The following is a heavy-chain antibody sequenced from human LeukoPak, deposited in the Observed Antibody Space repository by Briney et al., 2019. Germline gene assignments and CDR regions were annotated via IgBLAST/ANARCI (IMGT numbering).Heavy chain of an antibody. Sequence: QPGGSLRLSCAASGFTFSNFDMHWVRQAAGKGLEWVSATGTSGDTYYSASVGGRFTISREDARNSLFLQMSGLSAGDTAVYYCASSPAYSSSWEAIDNWGQGTLVTVSS. CDR2: TGTSGDT. D-gene: IGHD6-13*01. CDR1: GFTFSNFD. CDR3: ASSPAYSSSWEAIDN. V-gene: IGHV3-13*01. J-gene: IGHJ4*02.